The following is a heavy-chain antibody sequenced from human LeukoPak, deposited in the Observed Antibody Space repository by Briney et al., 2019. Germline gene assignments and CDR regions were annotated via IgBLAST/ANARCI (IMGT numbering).Heavy chain of an antibody. CDR2: ISSSSSYI. D-gene: IGHD5-12*01. CDR3: ARDYKRVVATISPHPFDY. Sequence: GGSLRLSCAASGFTFSSYSMNWVRQAPGKGLEWVSSISSSSSYIYYADSVKGRFTISRDNAKNSLHLQMNSLRAEDTAVYYCARDYKRVVATISPHPFDYWGQGTLVTVSS. J-gene: IGHJ4*02. V-gene: IGHV3-21*01. CDR1: GFTFSSYS.